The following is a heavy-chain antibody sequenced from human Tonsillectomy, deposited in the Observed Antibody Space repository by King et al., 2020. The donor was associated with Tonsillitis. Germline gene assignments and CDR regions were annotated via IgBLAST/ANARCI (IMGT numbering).Heavy chain of an antibody. D-gene: IGHD3-3*01. CDR3: ARDYDDFWSGSGGWFDP. J-gene: IGHJ5*02. Sequence: QLVQSGAEVKKPGASVKVSCKASGYTFTSYGISWVRQAPGQGLEWMGWISAYNGNTNYAQKLHGRVTMTTDTSTSTAYMELRSLRSDDTAVYYCARDYDDFWSGSGGWFDPWGQGTLVTVSS. V-gene: IGHV1-18*01. CDR1: GYTFTSYG. CDR2: ISAYNGNT.